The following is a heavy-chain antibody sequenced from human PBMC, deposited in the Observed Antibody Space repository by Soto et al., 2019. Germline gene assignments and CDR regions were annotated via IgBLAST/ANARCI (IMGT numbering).Heavy chain of an antibody. CDR3: ARPEAAAGTGYYYYGMDV. J-gene: IGHJ6*02. V-gene: IGHV5-10-1*01. CDR1: GYGFTSYW. Sequence: PGESLKISCKGSGYGFTSYWISWVRQMPGKGLEWMGRIDPSDSYTNYSPSFQGHVTISADKSISTAYLQWSSLKASDTAMYYCARPEAAAGTGYYYYGMDVWGQGTTVTVSS. CDR2: IDPSDSYT. D-gene: IGHD6-13*01.